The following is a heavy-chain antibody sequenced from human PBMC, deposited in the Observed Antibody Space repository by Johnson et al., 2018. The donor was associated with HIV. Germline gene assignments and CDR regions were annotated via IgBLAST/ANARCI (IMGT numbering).Heavy chain of an antibody. CDR1: GFTFSSYG. V-gene: IGHV3-30*03. D-gene: IGHD3-3*01. CDR2: ISYDGSNK. J-gene: IGHJ3*02. Sequence: QVLLVESGGGVVQPGRSLRLSCAASGFTFSSYGMHWVRQAPGKGLEWVAVISYDGSNKYYADSVKGRFTISRDNSKNTLYLQMNSLRVEDTAMYYCARGPSLEWLSGDGFDMWGQGTKVTV. CDR3: ARGPSLEWLSGDGFDM.